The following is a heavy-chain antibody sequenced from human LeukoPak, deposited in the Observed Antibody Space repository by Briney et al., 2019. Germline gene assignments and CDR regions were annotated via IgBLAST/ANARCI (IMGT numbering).Heavy chain of an antibody. CDR2: IHYIGST. J-gene: IGHJ3*02. D-gene: IGHD3-22*01. Sequence: PSETLSLTCTVSGGSISSSSSYWGWIRQPPGKGLEWIGSIHYIGSTYYNSSLKSRVTISADTSRSQFSLKLSSVTAADTAVYYCARDSVVVGALAAFDIWGQGTMVTVSS. CDR3: ARDSVVVGALAAFDI. V-gene: IGHV4-39*07. CDR1: GGSISSSSSY.